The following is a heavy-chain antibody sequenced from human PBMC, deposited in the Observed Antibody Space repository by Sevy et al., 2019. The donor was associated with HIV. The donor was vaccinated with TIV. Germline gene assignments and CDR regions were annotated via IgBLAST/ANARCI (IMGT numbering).Heavy chain of an antibody. CDR1: GFTFSSYA. CDR3: AKPLPYCSGGSCGHAMDV. CDR2: ISGSGGST. Sequence: GGSLRLSCAASGFTFSSYAMSWVRQAPGKGLEWVSAISGSGGSTYYADSVKGRFTISRDNSKNTLYLQMNSLRAEDTAVYYCAKPLPYCSGGSCGHAMDVWGQGTTVTVSS. D-gene: IGHD2-15*01. V-gene: IGHV3-23*01. J-gene: IGHJ6*02.